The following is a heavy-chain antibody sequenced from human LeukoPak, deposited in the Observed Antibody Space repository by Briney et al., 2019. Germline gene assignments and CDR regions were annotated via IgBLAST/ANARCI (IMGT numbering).Heavy chain of an antibody. J-gene: IGHJ6*04. V-gene: IGHV3-64*01. CDR1: GFTFSSYA. D-gene: IGHD1-26*01. CDR3: LVGATPGMDV. Sequence: GGSLRLSCAASGFTFSSYAMPWVRQAPGKGLEYVSAISSNGGSTYYANSVKGRFTISRDNPKNTLYLQMGSLRAEDMAVYYCLVGATPGMDVWGKGTTVTVSS. CDR2: ISSNGGST.